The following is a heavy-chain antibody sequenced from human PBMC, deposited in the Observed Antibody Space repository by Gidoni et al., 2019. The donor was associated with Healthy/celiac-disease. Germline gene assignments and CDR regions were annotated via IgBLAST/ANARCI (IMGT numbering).Heavy chain of an antibody. CDR3: ARGRGKYQLLLAPIDY. V-gene: IGHV3-30*01. Sequence: QVQLVESGGGVVQPGRSLRLSCAASGFTFSSYAMNWGRQGPGKGLEWVAVISYDGSNKYYADSVKGRFTITRYNSKNTLYLQMNSLRAEDTAVYYCARGRGKYQLLLAPIDYWGQGTLVTVSS. J-gene: IGHJ4*02. D-gene: IGHD2-2*01. CDR2: ISYDGSNK. CDR1: GFTFSSYA.